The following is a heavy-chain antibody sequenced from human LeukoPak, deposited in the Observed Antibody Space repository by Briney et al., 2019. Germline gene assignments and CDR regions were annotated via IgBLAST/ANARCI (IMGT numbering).Heavy chain of an antibody. CDR3: ARDSAAAGFDY. CDR1: GFTFNTYV. CDR2: IFYTGST. V-gene: IGHV4-59*01. D-gene: IGHD6-13*01. J-gene: IGHJ4*02. Sequence: ETLRLSCAASGFTFNTYVMNWIRQPPGKGLEWIANIFYTGSTYYNPSLKSRVTIPVDTSKKQFSLKLSSVTAADTAVYYCARDSAAAGFDYWGQGTLVTVSS.